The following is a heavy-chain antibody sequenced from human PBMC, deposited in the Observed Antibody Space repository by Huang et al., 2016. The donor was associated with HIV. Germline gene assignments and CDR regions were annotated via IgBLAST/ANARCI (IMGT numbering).Heavy chain of an antibody. V-gene: IGHV4-4*07. J-gene: IGHJ3*02. CDR3: ARDLLKSRIDVSDI. Sequence: QVQLQESGPGLVKPSEALSLTCTVSGSSISDSYWSWIRPSAGKGLEWIGRVSTSGSTNYNPALKSRVSLSVDMSKNQFSLGLSAVTAADTAIYYCARDLLKSRIDVSDIWGQGTMVTVSS. CDR1: GSSISDSY. CDR2: VSTSGST.